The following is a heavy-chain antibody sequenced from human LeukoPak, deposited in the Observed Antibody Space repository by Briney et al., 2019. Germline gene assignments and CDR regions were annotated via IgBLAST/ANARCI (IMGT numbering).Heavy chain of an antibody. V-gene: IGHV3-21*01. D-gene: IGHD6-19*01. Sequence: GGSLRLSCAASGFTFSSYSMNWVRQAPGKGLEWVSSISSSSSYIYYADSVKGRFTISRDNAKNSLYLQMNSLRAEDTAVYYCAREDRGLGDAFDIWGQGTMVTVSS. CDR1: GFTFSSYS. J-gene: IGHJ3*02. CDR2: ISSSSSYI. CDR3: AREDRGLGDAFDI.